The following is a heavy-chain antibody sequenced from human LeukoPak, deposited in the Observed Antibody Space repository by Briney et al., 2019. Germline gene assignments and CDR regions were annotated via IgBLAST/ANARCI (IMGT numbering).Heavy chain of an antibody. D-gene: IGHD3-9*01. J-gene: IGHJ6*02. Sequence: GGSLRLSCAASGFTFSSYPMHWVRQAPGKGLEWVAVLSNDGGSKYYADSVKGRFAISRDNSKNTPYLQMNSLGAEDTAVYYCARDFFDWLLSYYFYTVDVWGQGTTVTVSS. CDR3: ARDFFDWLLSYYFYTVDV. CDR2: LSNDGGSK. V-gene: IGHV3-30*09. CDR1: GFTFSSYP.